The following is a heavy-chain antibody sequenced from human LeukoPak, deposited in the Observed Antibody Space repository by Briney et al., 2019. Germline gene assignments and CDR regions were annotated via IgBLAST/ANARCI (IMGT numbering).Heavy chain of an antibody. V-gene: IGHV3-7*04. D-gene: IGHD1-1*01. CDR3: ARVPGSTIDY. J-gene: IGHJ4*02. CDR2: INQDGSGK. CDR1: GFIFSDYW. Sequence: GGSLRLSCATSGFIFSDYWMSWVRQAPGKGLEWVANINQDGSGKYYVDSVKGRFTISRDNAKNSVYLQMDSLRAEDTAVYYCARVPGSTIDYWGQGILVTVSS.